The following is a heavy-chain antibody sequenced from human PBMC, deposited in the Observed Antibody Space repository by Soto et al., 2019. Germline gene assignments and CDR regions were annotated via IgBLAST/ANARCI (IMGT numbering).Heavy chain of an antibody. D-gene: IGHD3-16*01. CDR1: GYTFTTYY. V-gene: IGHV1-46*03. CDR2: INPSGGGA. CDR3: ARAGPDFDYIWCL. Sequence: ASVKVSCKASGYTFTTYYMHWVRQAPGQGLEWVGMINPSGGGATYAQKFQGRVTMTRDTSTSTVFMELSSLRSEDTAVYYCARAGPDFDYIWCLWGQGTLVTVSS. J-gene: IGHJ4*02.